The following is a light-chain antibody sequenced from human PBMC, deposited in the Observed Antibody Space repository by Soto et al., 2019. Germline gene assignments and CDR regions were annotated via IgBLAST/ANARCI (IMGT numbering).Light chain of an antibody. CDR3: QVWDSSTDHVV. J-gene: IGLJ2*01. CDR1: NIGSKS. CDR2: YDS. V-gene: IGLV3-21*04. Sequence: SYELTQPPSVSVAPGKTARITCGGTNIGSKSVHWYQQKSGQAPVLVIYYDSDRPSGIPERFSGSNSGNTATLTISRVEAGDEADYYCQVWDSSTDHVVFGGGTKLTVL.